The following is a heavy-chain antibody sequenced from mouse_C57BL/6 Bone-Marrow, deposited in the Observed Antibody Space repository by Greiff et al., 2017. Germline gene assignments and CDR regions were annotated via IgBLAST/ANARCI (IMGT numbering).Heavy chain of an antibody. Sequence: EVQLVESGGGLVQPKGSLKLSCEASGFSFNTYAMNWVRQAPGKGLEWVARIRSKSNNYATYYADSVKDRFTISRDDSESMLYLKMNNLKTDDTAMYYCVIHALLWYFDVWGTGTTVTVSS. CDR3: VIHALLWYFDV. CDR2: IRSKSNNYAT. D-gene: IGHD3-3*01. V-gene: IGHV10-1*01. J-gene: IGHJ1*03. CDR1: GFSFNTYA.